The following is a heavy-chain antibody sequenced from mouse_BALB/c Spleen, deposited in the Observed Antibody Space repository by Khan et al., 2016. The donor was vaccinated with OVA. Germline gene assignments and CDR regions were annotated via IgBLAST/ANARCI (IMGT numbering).Heavy chain of an antibody. CDR3: AGYDYDDDGAFAY. V-gene: IGHV3-8*02. CDR1: GDSITSGY. J-gene: IGHJ3*01. CDR2: ISYSGST. Sequence: EVKLEESGPSLVKPSQTLSLTCSVTGDSITSGYWNWIRKFPGNKLEYMGYISYSGSTYYNPSLKSRISITRDTSKNQYYLQLNSVTTEDTATYCCAGYDYDDDGAFAYWGQGTLVTVSA. D-gene: IGHD2-4*01.